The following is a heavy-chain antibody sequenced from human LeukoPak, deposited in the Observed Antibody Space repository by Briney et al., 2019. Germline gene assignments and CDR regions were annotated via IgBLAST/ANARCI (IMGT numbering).Heavy chain of an antibody. V-gene: IGHV3-21*01. Sequence: GGSLRLSCAASGFTFSNYSMNWVRQAPGKGLEWVSSISSSSSYIYYADSVKGRFTISRDNAKNSLYLQMNSLRAEDTAVYYCARALYSSGWYWLNWGQGTLVTVSS. D-gene: IGHD6-19*01. CDR3: ARALYSSGWYWLN. CDR1: GFTFSNYS. CDR2: ISSSSSYI. J-gene: IGHJ4*02.